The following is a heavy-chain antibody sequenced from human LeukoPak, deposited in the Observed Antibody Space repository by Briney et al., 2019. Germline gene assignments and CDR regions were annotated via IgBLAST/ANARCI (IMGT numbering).Heavy chain of an antibody. Sequence: GGSLRLSCAASGFTFSNAWMSWVRQAPGKGPEWVGRIKSKTDGGTTDYAAPVKGRFTISRDDSKNTLYLQMNSLKTEDTAVYYCTTLVPAATRPAGWGQGTLVTVSS. CDR1: GFTFSNAW. CDR2: IKSKTDGGTT. CDR3: TTLVPAATRPAG. J-gene: IGHJ4*02. V-gene: IGHV3-15*01. D-gene: IGHD2-2*01.